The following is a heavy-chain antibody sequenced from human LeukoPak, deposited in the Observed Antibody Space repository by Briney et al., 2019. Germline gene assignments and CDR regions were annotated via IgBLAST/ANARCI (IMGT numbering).Heavy chain of an antibody. J-gene: IGHJ4*02. Sequence: GGSLRLSCAASGFTFSSYAMSWVRQAPGKGLEWVSAISGSGGSTYYADSVKGRFTISRDNSKNTLYLQMNSLRAEDTAAYYCAKWSTWGLVRSDYWGQGTLVTVSS. CDR2: ISGSGGST. CDR3: AKWSTWGLVRSDY. D-gene: IGHD6-19*01. V-gene: IGHV3-23*01. CDR1: GFTFSSYA.